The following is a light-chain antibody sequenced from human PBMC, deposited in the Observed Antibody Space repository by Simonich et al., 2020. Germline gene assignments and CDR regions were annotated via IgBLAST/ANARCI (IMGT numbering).Light chain of an antibody. CDR1: QCVLDRSNNKNY. J-gene: IGKJ4*01. CDR3: QQYYSTPLT. V-gene: IGKV4-1*01. CDR2: WAS. Sequence: DIVMTQSPDSLAVSLGERATINCKSSQCVLDRSNNKNYFAWYQQKPGQPPKLLIYWASTRESGVPDRFSGSGSGTDFTLTISSLQAEDVAVYYCQQYYSTPLTFGGGTKVEIK.